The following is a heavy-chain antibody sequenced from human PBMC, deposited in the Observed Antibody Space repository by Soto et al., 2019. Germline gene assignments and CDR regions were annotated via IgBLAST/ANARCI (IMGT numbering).Heavy chain of an antibody. CDR2: MTGSGGST. Sequence: GSLRISCAASGFTFTNSAMNWVRQAPGKGLEWVSTMTGSGGSTYYADSVKGRFTISRDTSKNTVYLHMNSLRAEDTAVYYCTNDVADCGGDCFSGFDSWGQGTLVTVSS. D-gene: IGHD2-21*02. V-gene: IGHV3-23*01. J-gene: IGHJ4*02. CDR3: TNDVADCGGDCFSGFDS. CDR1: GFTFTNSA.